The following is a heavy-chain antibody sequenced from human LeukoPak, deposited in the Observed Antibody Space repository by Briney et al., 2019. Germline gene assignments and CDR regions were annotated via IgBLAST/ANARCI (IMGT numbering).Heavy chain of an antibody. J-gene: IGHJ5*02. V-gene: IGHV3-21*01. CDR2: ISSSSSYI. CDR3: ARDYQVVPAANQLDWFDP. Sequence: GGSLRLSCAASGFTFSSYSMNWFRQAPVKGLEWVSSISSSSSYIYYADSVKGQFTISRDNAKNSLYLQMNSLRAQDTAVYYCARDYQVVPAANQLDWFDPWGQGTLVTVSS. CDR1: GFTFSSYS. D-gene: IGHD2-2*01.